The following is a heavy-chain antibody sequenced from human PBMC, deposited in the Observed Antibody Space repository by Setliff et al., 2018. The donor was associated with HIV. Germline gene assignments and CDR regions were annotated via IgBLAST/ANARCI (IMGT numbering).Heavy chain of an antibody. D-gene: IGHD1-1*01. V-gene: IGHV1-24*01. J-gene: IGHJ4*02. Sequence: ASVKVSCKVSGYTLTELSIHWVRQAPGKGLEWMGSFDREDDETTYAQNFQGRVTITRDTSASTAHMELSRLRSEDTAVYYCAILPGPNWNDAYWGQGAPVTVSS. CDR2: FDREDDET. CDR3: AILPGPNWNDAY. CDR1: GYTLTELS.